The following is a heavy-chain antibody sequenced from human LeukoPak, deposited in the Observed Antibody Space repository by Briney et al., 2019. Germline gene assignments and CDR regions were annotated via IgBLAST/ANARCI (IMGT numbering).Heavy chain of an antibody. CDR1: GFTFSSFG. CDR2: ISYDGSYK. V-gene: IGHV3-30*03. J-gene: IGHJ6*02. D-gene: IGHD3-10*01. Sequence: GGSLRLSGSASGFTFSSFGMDGVRQAPGKGLEWGALISYDGSYKYYADSVKGRFPISRDNSKTTLYLQMTRLRAEDTAVYSCATVLVGFYYGSGSYAGYFRGMDVWGPGTTVTVS. CDR3: ATVLVGFYYGSGSYAGYFRGMDV.